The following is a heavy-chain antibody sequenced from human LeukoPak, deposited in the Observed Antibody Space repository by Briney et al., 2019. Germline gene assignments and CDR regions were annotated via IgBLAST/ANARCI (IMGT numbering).Heavy chain of an antibody. CDR3: ARDLWYYYYGMDV. Sequence: ASVKVSCKASGYTFTGYYMHWVRQAPGQGLEWMGWINPNSGGTNYAQKFQGRVTMTRDTSISTAYMELSRLRSDDTAVYYCARDLWYYYYGMDVWGQGTTVTVSS. J-gene: IGHJ6*02. CDR1: GYTFTGYY. V-gene: IGHV1-2*02. CDR2: INPNSGGT.